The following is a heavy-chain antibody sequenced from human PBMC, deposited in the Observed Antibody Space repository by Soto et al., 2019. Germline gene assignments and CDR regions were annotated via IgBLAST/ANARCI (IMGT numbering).Heavy chain of an antibody. CDR1: GFSFSSYT. CDR3: ARAHEVAWFDS. V-gene: IGHV3-21*06. D-gene: IGHD2-15*01. J-gene: IGHJ5*01. CDR2: ITNRGTHT. Sequence: GGSLRLSCTASGFSFSSYTMNWVRQAPGKGLQWVASITNRGTHTYSADSVRGRFTISRDNDKNSLYLQMNNLRAEDTATYYCARAHEVAWFDSWGLGTLVTVSS.